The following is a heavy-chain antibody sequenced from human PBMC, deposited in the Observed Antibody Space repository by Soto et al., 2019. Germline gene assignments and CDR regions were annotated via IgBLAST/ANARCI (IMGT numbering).Heavy chain of an antibody. CDR2: ISSSSSYI. CDR3: ARVGGGYQLLHAFDI. J-gene: IGHJ3*02. CDR1: GFTFSSYS. D-gene: IGHD2-2*01. Sequence: EVQVVESGGGLVKPGGSLRLSCAASGFTFSSYSMNWVRQAPGKGLEWVSSISSSSSYIYYADSVKGRFTISRDNAKTSLYLQMNSLRAEDTAVYYCARVGGGYQLLHAFDIWGQGTMVTVSS. V-gene: IGHV3-21*01.